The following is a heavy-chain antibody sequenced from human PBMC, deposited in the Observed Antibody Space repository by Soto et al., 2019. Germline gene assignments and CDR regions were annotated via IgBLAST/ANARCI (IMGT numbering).Heavy chain of an antibody. J-gene: IGHJ6*02. CDR1: GGSISSGGYS. CDR2: IYHSGST. V-gene: IGHV4-30-2*01. Sequence: SETLSLTYAVSGGSISSGGYSWSWIRQPPGKGLEWIGYIYHSGSTYYNPSLKSRVTISVDRSKNQFSLKLSSVTAADTAVYYCARSPDSSGYYPRRYYYGMDVWGQGTTVTVSS. D-gene: IGHD3-22*01. CDR3: ARSPDSSGYYPRRYYYGMDV.